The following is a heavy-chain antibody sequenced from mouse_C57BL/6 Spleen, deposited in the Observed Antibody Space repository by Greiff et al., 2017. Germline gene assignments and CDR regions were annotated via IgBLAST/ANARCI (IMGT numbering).Heavy chain of an antibody. Sequence: VKLQESGPGLVAPSQSLSITCTVPGFSLPSYAISWVRQPPGKGLEWLGVIWTGGGTNYNSALTSRLSISKDNSKSQVFLKMNSLQTDDTARYYCARNGANCDYVEVWGTGTTVTVSS. CDR2: IWTGGGT. V-gene: IGHV2-9-1*01. CDR1: GFSLPSYA. J-gene: IGHJ1*03. CDR3: ARNGANCDYVEV. D-gene: IGHD4-1*01.